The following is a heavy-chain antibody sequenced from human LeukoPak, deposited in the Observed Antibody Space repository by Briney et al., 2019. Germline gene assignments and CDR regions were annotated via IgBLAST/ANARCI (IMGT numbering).Heavy chain of an antibody. J-gene: IGHJ3*02. CDR1: GFTFSDYY. Sequence: GGSLRLSCAASGFTFSDYYMSWIRQAPGKRLEWVSYISSSGSTVYYADSVKGRFTISRDNAENSLYLQMNSLRAEDTAVYYCASSYCSSTSCYVFDIWGQGTMVTVSS. D-gene: IGHD2-2*01. CDR3: ASSYCSSTSCYVFDI. CDR2: ISSSGSTV. V-gene: IGHV3-11*04.